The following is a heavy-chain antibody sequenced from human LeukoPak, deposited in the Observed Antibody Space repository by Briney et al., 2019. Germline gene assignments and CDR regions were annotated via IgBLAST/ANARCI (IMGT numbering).Heavy chain of an antibody. CDR3: ARDRGSYYYFDY. CDR1: GYSISSCYY. D-gene: IGHD3-10*01. V-gene: IGHV4-38-2*02. CDR2: IYHSGST. J-gene: IGHJ4*02. Sequence: SETLSLTCAVSGYSISSCYYWGWIRQPPGKGLEWIGSIYHSGSTYYNPSLKSRVTISVDTSKNQFSLKLNSVTAADTAVYYCARDRGSYYYFDYWGQGTLVTVSS.